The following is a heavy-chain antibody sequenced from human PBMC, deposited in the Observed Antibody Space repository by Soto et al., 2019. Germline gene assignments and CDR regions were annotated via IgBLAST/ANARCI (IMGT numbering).Heavy chain of an antibody. CDR1: GFSLSSSGVG. D-gene: IGHD1-1*01. CDR2: IYWDDDK. J-gene: IGHJ4*02. Sequence: QITLKESGPTRVKPTQTLTLACTFSGFSLSSSGVGVGWIRQPPGKALEQLALIYWDDDKRYSPSLKSRLTITEDTSKNQVVLTMTNMDPVDTANYYCAHRAGLQGNWDGGYFDFWGQGALVTVSS. CDR3: AHRAGLQGNWDGGYFDF. V-gene: IGHV2-5*02.